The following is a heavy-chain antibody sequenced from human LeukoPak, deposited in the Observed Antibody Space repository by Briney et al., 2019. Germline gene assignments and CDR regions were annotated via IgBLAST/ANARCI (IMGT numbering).Heavy chain of an antibody. D-gene: IGHD4-17*01. J-gene: IGHJ3*02. CDR3: ARDLTPRTVTNRDDAFDI. CDR2: ISAYNGNT. V-gene: IGHV1-18*01. Sequence: ASVKVSCKASGYTFTSYGISWVRQAPGQGLEWMGWISAYNGNTNYAQKLQGRVTMTTDTSTSTAYMELRSLRSDDTAVYYCARDLTPRTVTNRDDAFDIWGQGTMVTVSS. CDR1: GYTFTSYG.